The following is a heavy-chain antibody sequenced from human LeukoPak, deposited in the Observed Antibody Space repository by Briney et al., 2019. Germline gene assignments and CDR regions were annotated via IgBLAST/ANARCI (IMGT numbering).Heavy chain of an antibody. CDR2: INHSGST. CDR1: GGSFSGYY. Sequence: PSETLSLTCAVYGGSFSGYYLSWIRQPPGKGLKWIGEINHSGSTNYNPSPKSRVTISVDTSKNQFSLKLSSVTAADTAVYYCATVNRGNEEVPYGMDVWGKGTTVTVSS. J-gene: IGHJ6*04. V-gene: IGHV4-34*01. CDR3: ATVNRGNEEVPYGMDV. D-gene: IGHD4-23*01.